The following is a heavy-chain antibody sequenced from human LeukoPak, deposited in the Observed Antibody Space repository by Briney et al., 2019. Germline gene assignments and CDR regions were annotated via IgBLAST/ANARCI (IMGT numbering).Heavy chain of an antibody. CDR3: AKRNFFDC. CDR1: GFIFSTHA. J-gene: IGHJ4*02. Sequence: GGSLRLSCAASGFIFSTHAMNWVRQAPGKGLEWVSTISGSGSTYYADSVKGRFTISRDNSKNTLYLQMNSLRAEDTALYYCAKRNFFDCWGQGTLVTVSS. V-gene: IGHV3-23*01. CDR2: ISGSGST.